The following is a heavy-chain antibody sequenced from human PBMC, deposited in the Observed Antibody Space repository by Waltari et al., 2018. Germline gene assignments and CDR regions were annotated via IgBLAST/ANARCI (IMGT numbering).Heavy chain of an antibody. CDR3: ARASGYLGELSLYRGYYYYMDV. Sequence: QVQLQQWGAGLLKPSETLSLTCAVYGGSFRCYDGSWIRQPAGKGLEWMWEIKHSGSTNYNPSLTSLVTISVDTSKNQFSLRLSSVPAADTAVYSCARASGYLGELSLYRGYYYYMDVWGKGTTVPVSS. D-gene: IGHD3-16*02. V-gene: IGHV4-34*01. CDR2: IKHSGST. J-gene: IGHJ6*03. CDR1: GGSFRCYD.